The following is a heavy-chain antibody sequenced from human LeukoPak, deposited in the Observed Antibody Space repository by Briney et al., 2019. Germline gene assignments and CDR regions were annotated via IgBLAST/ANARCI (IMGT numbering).Heavy chain of an antibody. D-gene: IGHD3-16*02. J-gene: IGHJ4*02. CDR2: IYYSGST. CDR1: GGSISSYY. V-gene: IGHV4-59*12. Sequence: SETLSLTCTVSGGSISSYYWSWIRQPPGKGLEWIGYIYYSGSTNYNPSLKSRVTISVDTSKNQFSLKLSSVTAADTAVYYCARDANYDYVWGSYRPLNYYFDYWGQGTLVTVSS. CDR3: ARDANYDYVWGSYRPLNYYFDY.